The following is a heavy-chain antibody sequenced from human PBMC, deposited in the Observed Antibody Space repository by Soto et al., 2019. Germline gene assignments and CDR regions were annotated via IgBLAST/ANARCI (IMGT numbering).Heavy chain of an antibody. V-gene: IGHV3-23*01. D-gene: IGHD2-8*01. J-gene: IGHJ6*02. Sequence: PGGSLRLSCAASGFPVNIHAMSLVRQSPGKGLEWVASISGSGDGTYYGDSVKGRFTISRDSSSSTLYLQMNNLRGEDTAVYFCTKSRRGILMVYGFGGMDVWGQGIRVTVSS. CDR3: TKSRRGILMVYGFGGMDV. CDR2: ISGSGDGT. CDR1: GFPVNIHA.